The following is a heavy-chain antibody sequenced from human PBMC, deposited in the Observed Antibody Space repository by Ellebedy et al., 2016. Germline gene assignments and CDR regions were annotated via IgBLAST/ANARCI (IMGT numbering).Heavy chain of an antibody. Sequence: GGSLRLSCKGSGYSFTSYWIGWVRQMPGKGLEWMGIIYPGDSDTKYSPSFQGQVTISAGKSISTAYLQWSSLKASDTAMYYCARRVGASIVDYWGQGTLVTVSS. V-gene: IGHV5-51*01. CDR2: IYPGDSDT. J-gene: IGHJ4*02. D-gene: IGHD1-26*01. CDR1: GYSFTSYW. CDR3: ARRVGASIVDY.